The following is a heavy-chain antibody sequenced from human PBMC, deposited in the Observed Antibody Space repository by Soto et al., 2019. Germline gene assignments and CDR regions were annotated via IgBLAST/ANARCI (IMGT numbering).Heavy chain of an antibody. J-gene: IGHJ4*02. CDR1: VGTFNIYA. Sequence: XSLQVSCKAYVGTFNIYAIRWVRQAPGQGAEWMGGIIPIFGTPNYAQKFQGRVTITADTFTSTAYMGLSSMRSEDTDVYYCARERVAAGPFDYWGQGTLVTVSS. V-gene: IGHV1-69*06. CDR2: IIPIFGTP. CDR3: ARERVAAGPFDY. D-gene: IGHD3-10*01.